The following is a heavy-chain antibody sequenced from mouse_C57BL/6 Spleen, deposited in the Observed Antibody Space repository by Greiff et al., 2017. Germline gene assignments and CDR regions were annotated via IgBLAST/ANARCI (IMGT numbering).Heavy chain of an antibody. J-gene: IGHJ3*01. D-gene: IGHD2-4*01. Sequence: VQLQQPGAELVRPGSSVKLSCKASGYTFTSYWMDWVKQRPGQGLEWIGNIYPSDSETHYNQKFKDKATLTVDKSSCTTYMQLSSLTSEDSAVYYCARENYDYPFAYWGQGTLVTVSA. CDR2: IYPSDSET. CDR1: GYTFTSYW. CDR3: ARENYDYPFAY. V-gene: IGHV1-61*01.